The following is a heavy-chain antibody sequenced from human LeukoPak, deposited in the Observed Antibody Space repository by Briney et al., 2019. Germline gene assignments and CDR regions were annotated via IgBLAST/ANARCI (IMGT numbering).Heavy chain of an antibody. J-gene: IGHJ4*02. CDR2: ISGSGGST. CDR1: GFTFSSYA. V-gene: IGHV3-23*01. D-gene: IGHD6-19*01. Sequence: PGGSLRLSCAASGFTFSSYAMSWVRQAPGKGLEWVSAISGSGGSTYYADSVKGRFTISRDNSKNTLYLQMNSLRAEDTAVYYCAKDASERSRDSSGWYPGYWGQGTLVTVSS. CDR3: AKDASERSRDSSGWYPGY.